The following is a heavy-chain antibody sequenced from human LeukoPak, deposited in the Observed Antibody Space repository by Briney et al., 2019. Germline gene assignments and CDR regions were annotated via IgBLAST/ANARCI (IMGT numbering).Heavy chain of an antibody. CDR3: TRGGSSWYWLNY. CDR1: GFTFGDYA. D-gene: IGHD6-13*01. CDR2: IRSKAYGGTT. Sequence: QPGRSLRLSCAASGFTFGDYAMSWVRQAPGKGLEWVGFIRSKAYGGTTEYAASVKGRFTISRDDSKSIAYLQMNSLKTEDTAVYYCTRGGSSWYWLNYWGQGTLVTISS. V-gene: IGHV3-49*04. J-gene: IGHJ4*02.